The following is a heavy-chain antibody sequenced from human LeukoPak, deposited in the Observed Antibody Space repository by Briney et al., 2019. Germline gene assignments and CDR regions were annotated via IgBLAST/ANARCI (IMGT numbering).Heavy chain of an antibody. V-gene: IGHV3-15*01. CDR2: TKIKTDDGTP. J-gene: IGHJ4*02. Sequence: GGSLRLSCAASGFTFSNAWMNRMGWVRQSPGKGLEWVGLTKIKTDDGTPDYAALVKGRFTISRDDSKNTVYLEMNSLETEDTAVYYCISGGGTADYWGQGTLVSVSS. CDR1: GFTFSNAW. CDR3: ISGGGTADY. D-gene: IGHD1-1*01.